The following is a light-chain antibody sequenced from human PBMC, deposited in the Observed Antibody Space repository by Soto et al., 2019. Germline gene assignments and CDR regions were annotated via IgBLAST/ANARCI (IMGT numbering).Light chain of an antibody. CDR2: EVN. CDR3: SSYTSSSTSYV. V-gene: IGLV2-14*02. J-gene: IGLJ1*01. CDR1: SSDVGSYNL. Sequence: QSALTQPASVSGSHGQSITISCTGTSSDVGSYNLVSWYQQHPGKAPKLMIYEVNKRPSGVSDRFSGSKSDNTASLTISGLQAEDEADYYCSSYTSSSTSYVFGTGTKLTVL.